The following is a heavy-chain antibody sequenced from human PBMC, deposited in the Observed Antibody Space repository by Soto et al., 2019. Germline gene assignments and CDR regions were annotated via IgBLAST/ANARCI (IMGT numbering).Heavy chain of an antibody. J-gene: IGHJ6*03. V-gene: IGHV2-5*02. CDR3: APLRVFKRAGELKGDNFYYMAF. Sequence: SGPTLVNPTQTLTLTCTFSGFSLSTSGVGVGWIRQPPGKALEWLALIYWDDDKRYSPSLKSRLTITKDTSKNQVVLTITNMDTWDTAKYYCAPLRVFKRAGELKGDNFYYMAFGGNGTAVPVSS. CDR2: IYWDDDK. CDR1: GFSLSTSGVG. D-gene: IGHD1-26*01.